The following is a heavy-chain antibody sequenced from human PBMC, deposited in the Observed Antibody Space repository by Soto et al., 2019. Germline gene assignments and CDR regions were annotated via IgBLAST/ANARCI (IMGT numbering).Heavy chain of an antibody. J-gene: IGHJ3*02. Sequence: QVQLQESGPGLVEPSETLSLTCTVSGGSISGYSWNWIRQSAGKGLEWIGRVDTTGETNYIPSLKSRVTMSVDTSKNHFSLSLRFGTAADTAVYFCAKDDSGAADIWGQGTMVTVS. V-gene: IGHV4-4*07. CDR1: GGSISGYS. CDR3: AKDDSGAADI. D-gene: IGHD3-16*01. CDR2: VDTTGET.